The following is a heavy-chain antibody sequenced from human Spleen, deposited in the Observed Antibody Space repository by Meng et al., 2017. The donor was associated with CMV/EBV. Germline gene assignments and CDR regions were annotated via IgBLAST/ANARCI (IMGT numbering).Heavy chain of an antibody. CDR3: ARDSSSSHALDV. Sequence: GESLKISCAASGFTFSSYFMTWVRQAPGKGLEWVANVNQDGTEKYFVDSVKGRFTISRDNAKNSLYLQMNSLRAEDTAVYYCARDSSSSHALDVWGQGTTVTVSS. CDR2: VNQDGTEK. D-gene: IGHD2-2*01. CDR1: GFTFSSYF. J-gene: IGHJ6*02. V-gene: IGHV3-7*01.